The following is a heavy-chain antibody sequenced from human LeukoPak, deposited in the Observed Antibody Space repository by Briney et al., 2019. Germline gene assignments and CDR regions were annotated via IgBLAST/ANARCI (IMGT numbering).Heavy chain of an antibody. CDR3: ARDRGYCSSTSCRTLYWYFDL. Sequence: ASVKVSCRASGYTFTGFYMHWVRQAPGQGLEWMGWINPNSGGTNYAQKFQGRVTMTRDTSISTAYMELSRLRSDGTAVYYCARDRGYCSSTSCRTLYWYFDLWGRGTLVTVSS. CDR1: GYTFTGFY. D-gene: IGHD2-2*03. J-gene: IGHJ2*01. CDR2: INPNSGGT. V-gene: IGHV1-2*02.